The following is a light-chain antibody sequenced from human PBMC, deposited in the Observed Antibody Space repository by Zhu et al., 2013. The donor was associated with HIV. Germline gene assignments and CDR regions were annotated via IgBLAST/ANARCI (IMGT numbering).Light chain of an antibody. CDR2: AAS. Sequence: DIRMTQSPSSLSASVGDRVTITCRASQSISSYLNWYQQKAGKAPKFLISAASSLQSGVPARFSGSGSGTEFTLTITSLQPDDFATYYCQHSYSTPPTFG. CDR1: QSISSY. V-gene: IGKV1-39*01. J-gene: IGKJ1*01. CDR3: QHSYSTPPT.